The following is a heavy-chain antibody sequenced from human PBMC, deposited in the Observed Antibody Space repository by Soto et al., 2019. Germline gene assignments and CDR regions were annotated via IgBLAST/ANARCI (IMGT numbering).Heavy chain of an antibody. D-gene: IGHD3-10*01. CDR3: VRSSGWTGDY. V-gene: IGHV3-21*01. CDR2: ISSRSRSI. J-gene: IGHJ4*02. Sequence: GGSLRLSCAASGFTFSSYSMHWVRQAPGKGLEWVSSISSRSRSIYYADSQKGRFTISRDNTKNSLYLQMNNLRAEDTAVYYYVRSSGWTGDYWGQGILVTVPQ. CDR1: GFTFSSYS.